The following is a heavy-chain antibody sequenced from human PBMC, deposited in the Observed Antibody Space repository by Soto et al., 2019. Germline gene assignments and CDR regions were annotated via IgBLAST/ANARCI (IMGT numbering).Heavy chain of an antibody. V-gene: IGHV3-33*01. D-gene: IGHD6-13*01. Sequence: PGGSLRLSCAASGFTFSSYGMHWVRQAPGKGLEWVAVIWYDGSNKYYADSVKGRFTISRDNSKNTLYLQMNSLRAEDTAVYYCARDYGSSWSYLYYFDYWGQGTLVTVSS. CDR1: GFTFSSYG. J-gene: IGHJ4*02. CDR3: ARDYGSSWSYLYYFDY. CDR2: IWYDGSNK.